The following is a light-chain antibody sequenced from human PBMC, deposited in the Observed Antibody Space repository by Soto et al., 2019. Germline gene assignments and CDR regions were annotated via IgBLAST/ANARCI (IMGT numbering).Light chain of an antibody. V-gene: IGKV3-11*01. Sequence: EIVLTQSPATLSLSPGERATLSCRASQSVSSYLAWYQQKPGQAPRLLIYDASNRATGIPARFSGSGSGTDFTLTIRSLEPEDFAVYYCQQRSNWPPFLTFGGGTKVEIK. J-gene: IGKJ4*01. CDR1: QSVSSY. CDR2: DAS. CDR3: QQRSNWPPFLT.